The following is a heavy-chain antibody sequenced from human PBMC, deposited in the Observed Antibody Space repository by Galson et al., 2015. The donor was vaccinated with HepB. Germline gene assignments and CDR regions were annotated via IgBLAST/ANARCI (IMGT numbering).Heavy chain of an antibody. CDR2: IRTKSYGGTT. Sequence: SLRLSCAGSEFTFEDYVISWFRQAPGKGLEWLGFIRTKSYGGTTEYAASGKDRALISRNDSDSVAHLQMNSLDTDDTAVYYCSRKIGAPEYDYYGLDVWGQGTTVTVSS. CDR3: SRKIGAPEYDYYGLDV. CDR1: EFTFEDYV. J-gene: IGHJ6*02. V-gene: IGHV3-49*03. D-gene: IGHD2/OR15-2a*01.